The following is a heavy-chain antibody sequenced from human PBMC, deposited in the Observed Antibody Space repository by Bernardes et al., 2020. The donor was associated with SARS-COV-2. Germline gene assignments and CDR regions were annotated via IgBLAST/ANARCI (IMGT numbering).Heavy chain of an antibody. V-gene: IGHV4-34*01. CDR3: ARGSSRNQRYNWFDP. J-gene: IGHJ5*02. CDR2: INHSGST. D-gene: IGHD1-1*01. Sequence: SETLSLTCAVYGGSFSGYYWSWIRQPPGKGLEWIGEINHSGSTNYNPSLKSRVTISVDTSKNQFSLKLSSVTAADTAVYYCARGSSRNQRYNWFDPWGQGTLVTVSS. CDR1: GGSFSGYY.